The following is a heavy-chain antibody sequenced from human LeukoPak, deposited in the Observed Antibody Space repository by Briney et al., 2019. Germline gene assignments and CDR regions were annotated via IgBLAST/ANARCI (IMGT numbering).Heavy chain of an antibody. V-gene: IGHV1-18*01. Sequence: ASVKVSCKASGYTFTSYGISWVRQAPGQGLEWMGWISAYNGNTNQAQKFQGRVTMTTDTSTSTAYMELRSLRTDDTAVYYCARDGTRAYNWFDPWGQGTLVTVSS. CDR2: ISAYNGNT. CDR1: GYTFTSYG. D-gene: IGHD1-26*01. CDR3: ARDGTRAYNWFDP. J-gene: IGHJ5*02.